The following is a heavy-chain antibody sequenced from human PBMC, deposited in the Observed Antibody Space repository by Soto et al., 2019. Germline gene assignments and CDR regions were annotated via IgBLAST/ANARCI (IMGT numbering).Heavy chain of an antibody. CDR3: ASLPTYCSSPSCYFSADV. CDR2: IYYSGST. V-gene: IGHV4-30-4*01. D-gene: IGHD2-2*01. J-gene: IGHJ6*02. Sequence: SETLSLTCTVSGGSISSGDYYWSWIRQPPGKGLEWIGYIYYSGSTYYNPSLKSRVTISVDTSKNQFSLKLSSVTAADTAVYYCASLPTYCSSPSCYFSADVWGQGTTVTFSS. CDR1: GGSISSGDYY.